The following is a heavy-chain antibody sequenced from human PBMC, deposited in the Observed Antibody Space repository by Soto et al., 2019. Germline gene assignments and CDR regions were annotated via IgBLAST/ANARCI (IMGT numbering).Heavy chain of an antibody. D-gene: IGHD1-26*01. CDR2: FVPMFSSA. Sequence: QVQLVQSGAEVRKPGSSVNVSCKASGTTFSTHGIHWVRQAPGQGLEWMGGFVPMFSSANYAQKFQGRLTIVADESTNSVYMELNSLRVDDSAIYYCARTGGTYYFDHWGQGPLVNVSS. CDR1: GTTFSTHG. V-gene: IGHV1-69*01. J-gene: IGHJ4*02. CDR3: ARTGGTYYFDH.